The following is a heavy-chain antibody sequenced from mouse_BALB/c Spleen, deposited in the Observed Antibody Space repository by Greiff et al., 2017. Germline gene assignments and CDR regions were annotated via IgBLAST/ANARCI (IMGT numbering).Heavy chain of an antibody. J-gene: IGHJ4*01. CDR2: ISSGGGST. Sequence: EVQLVESGGGLVKPGGSLKLSCAASGFAFSSYDMSWVRQTPEKGLEWVAYISSGGGSTYYPDTVKGRFTISRDNAKNTLYLQLSSLKSEDTAMYYCARHETARASSYAMDYWGQGTSVTVSS. D-gene: IGHD3-2*01. CDR3: ARHETARASSYAMDY. V-gene: IGHV5-12-1*01. CDR1: GFAFSSYD.